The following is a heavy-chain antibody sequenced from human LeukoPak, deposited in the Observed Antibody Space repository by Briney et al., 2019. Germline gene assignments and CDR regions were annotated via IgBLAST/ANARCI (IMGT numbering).Heavy chain of an antibody. D-gene: IGHD3-9*01. CDR3: ARCGRFYDILTGYYSSDAFDI. CDR2: ISSSGSTI. J-gene: IGHJ3*02. V-gene: IGHV3-11*01. CDR1: GFTFSDYY. Sequence: GGSPRLSCAASGFTFSDYYMSWIRQAPGKGLEWVSYISSSGSTIYYADSVKGRFTISMDNAKNSLYLQMNSLRAEDTAVYYCARCGRFYDILTGYYSSDAFDIWGQGTMVTVSS.